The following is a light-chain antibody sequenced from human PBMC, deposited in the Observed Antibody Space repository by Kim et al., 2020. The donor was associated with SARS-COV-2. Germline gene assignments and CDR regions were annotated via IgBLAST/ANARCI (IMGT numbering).Light chain of an antibody. CDR1: QRTSIY. J-gene: IGKJ4*01. CDR2: EAS. CDR3: QQRNNWTPAVT. V-gene: IGKV3-11*01. Sequence: GARGPLTSTGSQRTSIYVAWYQQKPGQAPLQRIYEASNRATRIPDRFSGSGSGTDFTLTIRSLEPEDFAIYYCQQRNNWTPAVTFGGGTKVDIK.